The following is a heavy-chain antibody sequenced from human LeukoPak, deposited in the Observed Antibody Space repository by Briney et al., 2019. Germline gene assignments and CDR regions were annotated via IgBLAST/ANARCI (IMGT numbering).Heavy chain of an antibody. Sequence: ASVKVSCKASGYTFIGYYMHWVRQAPGQGLEWMGWINPNSGGTNYAQKFQGRVTMTRDTSISTAYMELSRLRSDDTAVYYCARDCSSDFWSGYSPYFDYWGQGTLVTVSS. CDR1: GYTFIGYY. CDR3: ARDCSSDFWSGYSPYFDY. J-gene: IGHJ4*02. D-gene: IGHD3-3*01. CDR2: INPNSGGT. V-gene: IGHV1-2*02.